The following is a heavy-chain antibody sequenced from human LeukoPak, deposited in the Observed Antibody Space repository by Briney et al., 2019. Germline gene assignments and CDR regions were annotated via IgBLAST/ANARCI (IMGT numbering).Heavy chain of an antibody. J-gene: IGHJ4*02. CDR1: GYSLTSYW. V-gene: IGHV5-51*01. Sequence: GESLKISCKGSGYSLTSYWIGWVRQMPGKGLEWMGIIYPRDSDTRYSPSFQGQVTISADKSISTAYLQWSSLKASDTAMYYCASDQGVAGYSYANWGQGTLVTVSS. D-gene: IGHD5-18*01. CDR2: IYPRDSDT. CDR3: ASDQGVAGYSYAN.